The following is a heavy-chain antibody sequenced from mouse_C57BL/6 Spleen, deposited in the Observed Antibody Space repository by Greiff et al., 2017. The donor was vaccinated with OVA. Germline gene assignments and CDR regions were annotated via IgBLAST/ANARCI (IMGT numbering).Heavy chain of an antibody. Sequence: QVQLQQSGPELVKPGASVKISCKASGYAFSSSWMNWVKQRPGKGLEWIGRIYPGDGDTNYNGKFKGKATLTADKSSSTAYMQLSSLTSEDSAVYFCARSRFITTVVATPLVFDYWGQGTTLTVSS. J-gene: IGHJ2*01. CDR3: ARSRFITTVVATPLVFDY. D-gene: IGHD1-1*01. CDR2: IYPGDGDT. CDR1: GYAFSSSW. V-gene: IGHV1-82*01.